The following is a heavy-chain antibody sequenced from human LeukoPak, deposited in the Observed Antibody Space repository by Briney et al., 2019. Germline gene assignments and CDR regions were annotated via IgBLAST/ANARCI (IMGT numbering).Heavy chain of an antibody. J-gene: IGHJ4*02. CDR3: ARDQSTGWYFDY. V-gene: IGHV3-66*01. CDR1: GFTVSSNY. CDR2: IYSGGST. D-gene: IGHD6-19*01. Sequence: GGSLRLSCAASGFTVSSNYMSWVRQAPGKGLEWVSVIYSGGSTYYADSVKGRFTISRDNSKNTLYLQMNSLRAEDTAVYYCARDQSTGWYFDYWGQGTLVTVSS.